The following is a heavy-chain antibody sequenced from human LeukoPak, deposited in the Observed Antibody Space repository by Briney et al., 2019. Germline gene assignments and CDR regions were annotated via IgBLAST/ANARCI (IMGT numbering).Heavy chain of an antibody. J-gene: IGHJ4*02. CDR3: ARQRHSGYDY. CDR1: GGSISSGGYS. V-gene: IGHV4-30-2*01. D-gene: IGHD5-12*01. Sequence: SETLSLTCTVSGGSISSGGYSWSWIRQPPGTGLEWIGYIYHSGSTYYNPSLKSRVTISVDRSKNQFSLKLSSVTAADTAVYYCARQRHSGYDYWGQGTLVTVSS. CDR2: IYHSGST.